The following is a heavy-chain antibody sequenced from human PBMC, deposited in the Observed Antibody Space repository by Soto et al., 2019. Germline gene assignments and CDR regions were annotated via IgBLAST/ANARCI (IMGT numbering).Heavy chain of an antibody. Sequence: QVQLVQSGAEVKKPGASVKVSCKASGYTFTSYDINWVRQATGQGLEWMGWMNPNSGNTGYAKKFQGRVTMTRNTSISTTYMELSSLRSEDTAVYYCARGTPDDYGDYGWGQGTLVTVSS. V-gene: IGHV1-8*01. CDR2: MNPNSGNT. D-gene: IGHD4-17*01. J-gene: IGHJ4*02. CDR3: ARGTPDDYGDYG. CDR1: GYTFTSYD.